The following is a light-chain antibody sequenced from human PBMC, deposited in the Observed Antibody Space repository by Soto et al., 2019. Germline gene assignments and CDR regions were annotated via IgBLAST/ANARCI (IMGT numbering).Light chain of an antibody. J-gene: IGKJ4*01. V-gene: IGKV3-15*01. CDR1: QSVSSN. CDR3: QQYNNWPLT. Sequence: EIVMTQSPATLSVSPGERATLSCRASQSVSSNLAWYQQQPGQAPRLLIYGASTRATGFPARFSGSGSGTEFTLTISSLQSEDFEVYYCQQYNNWPLTFGGGTKVEIK. CDR2: GAS.